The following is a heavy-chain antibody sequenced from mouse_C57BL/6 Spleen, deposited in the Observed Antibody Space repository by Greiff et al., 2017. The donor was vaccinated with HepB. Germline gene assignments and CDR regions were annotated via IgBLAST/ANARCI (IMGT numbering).Heavy chain of an antibody. CDR1: GFTFSSYT. V-gene: IGHV5-9*01. CDR2: ISGGGGNT. CDR3: ARHDYDDAMDY. D-gene: IGHD2-4*01. J-gene: IGHJ4*01. Sequence: EVKLMESGGGLVKPGGSLKLSCAASGFTFSSYTMSWVRQTPEKRLEWVATISGGGGNTYYPDSVKGRFTISRDNAKNTLYLQMSSLRSEDTALYYCARHDYDDAMDYWGQGTSVTVSS.